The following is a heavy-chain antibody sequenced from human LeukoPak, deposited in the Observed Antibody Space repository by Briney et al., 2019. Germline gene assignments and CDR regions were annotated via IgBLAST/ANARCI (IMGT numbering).Heavy chain of an antibody. J-gene: IGHJ4*02. CDR2: IKQDGSEK. CDR1: GFTFSSYW. CDR3: AREPVVGYDFWRGYYTGEDDY. Sequence: GGSLRLSCAASGFTFSSYWMSWVRQAPGKGLEWVANIKQDGSEKYYVDSVKGRFTISRDNAKNSLYLQMNSLRAEDTAVYYCAREPVVGYDFWRGYYTGEDDYGGQGTLVTVYS. D-gene: IGHD3-3*01. V-gene: IGHV3-7*01.